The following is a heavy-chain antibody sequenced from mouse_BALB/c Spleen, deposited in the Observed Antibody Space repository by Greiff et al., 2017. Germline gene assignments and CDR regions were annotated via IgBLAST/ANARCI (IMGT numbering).Heavy chain of an antibody. Sequence: QVQLKESGPGLVAPSQSLSITCTVSGFSLTSYGVHWVRQPPGKGLEWLGVIWAGGSTNYNSALMSRLSISKDNSKSQVFLKMNSLQTDDTAMYYCAREGAYYRYDVVGQAWFAYWGQGTLVTVSA. D-gene: IGHD2-14*01. J-gene: IGHJ3*01. CDR2: IWAGGST. CDR1: GFSLTSYG. CDR3: AREGAYYRYDVVGQAWFAY. V-gene: IGHV2-9*02.